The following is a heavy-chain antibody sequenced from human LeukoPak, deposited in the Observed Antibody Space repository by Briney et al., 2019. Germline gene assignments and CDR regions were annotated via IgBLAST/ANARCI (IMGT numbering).Heavy chain of an antibody. CDR3: TTETDFWSGYYDAFDI. CDR2: IQTKIDYETT. D-gene: IGHD3-3*01. V-gene: IGHV3-15*01. Sequence: GGSLSLSCAASGFTFSNVWMNWVRQAPGKGLEWVGRIQTKIDYETTDYAAPVKGRFTISRDDSKNTLYLQMNSLKTEDTAVYYCTTETDFWSGYYDAFDIWGRGTMVTVSS. J-gene: IGHJ3*02. CDR1: GFTFSNVW.